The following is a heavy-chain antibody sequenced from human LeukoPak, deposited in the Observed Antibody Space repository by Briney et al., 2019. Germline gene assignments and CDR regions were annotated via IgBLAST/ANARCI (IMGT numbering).Heavy chain of an antibody. J-gene: IGHJ4*02. CDR3: AQDIPIEQVPGLGPGY. V-gene: IGHV3-21*01. CDR1: QFNFNKFG. Sequence: GGSLRLSFATSQFNFNKFGMTWVRQAPGKGLEWVSSISSSSSYIYYADSVKGRFTISRDNAKNSLYLQMNSLRAEDTAVYYCAQDIPIEQVPGLGPGYWGQGTLVTVSS. CDR2: ISSSSSYI. D-gene: IGHD1/OR15-1a*01.